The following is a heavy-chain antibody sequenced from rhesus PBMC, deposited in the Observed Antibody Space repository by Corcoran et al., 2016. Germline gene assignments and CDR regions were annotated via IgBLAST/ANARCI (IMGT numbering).Heavy chain of an antibody. J-gene: IGHJ4*01. Sequence: QVQLQESGPGVVKPSETLSLTCAVSGGSISDSYRWSWIRQPPGKVLEWIGRIYGSGGDTDHNPPLKSRGTISTDTSKNQFSLKLSSVTAADTAVYYCARAPYSSGWYPNYFDYWGQGVLVTVSS. CDR1: GGSISDSYR. CDR3: ARAPYSSGWYPNYFDY. CDR2: IYGSGGDT. V-gene: IGHV4-92*01. D-gene: IGHD6-31*01.